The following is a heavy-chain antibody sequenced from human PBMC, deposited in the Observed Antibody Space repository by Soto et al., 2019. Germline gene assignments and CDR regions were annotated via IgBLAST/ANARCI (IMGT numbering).Heavy chain of an antibody. CDR3: AKDRRIAVAGTGNWFDP. D-gene: IGHD6-19*01. Sequence: GSLRLSCAASGFTFGSYAMSWVRQAPGKGLEWVSAISGSGGSTYYADSVKGRFTISRDNSKNTLYLQMNSLRAEDTAVYYCAKDRRIAVAGTGNWFDPWGQGTLVTVSS. CDR2: ISGSGGST. V-gene: IGHV3-23*01. J-gene: IGHJ5*02. CDR1: GFTFGSYA.